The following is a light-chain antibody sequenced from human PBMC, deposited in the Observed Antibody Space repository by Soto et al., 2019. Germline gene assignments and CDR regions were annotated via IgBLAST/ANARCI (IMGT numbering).Light chain of an antibody. CDR2: GAS. Sequence: IVMTQSPATLSVSPGERATLSCRASQSVSSNLAWYQQKPGQAPRLLIYGASTRATGIPARFSGSGSGTEFALTISGLQPEDFATYYCQQSYNIPPTFGQGTKRDIK. J-gene: IGKJ1*01. V-gene: IGKV3-15*01. CDR1: QSVSSN. CDR3: QQSYNIPPT.